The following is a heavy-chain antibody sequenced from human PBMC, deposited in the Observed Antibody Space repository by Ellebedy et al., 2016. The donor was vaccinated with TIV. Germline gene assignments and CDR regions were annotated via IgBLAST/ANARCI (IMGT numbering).Heavy chain of an antibody. D-gene: IGHD4-11*01. J-gene: IGHJ6*02. CDR3: ARVATTHGYGMDV. CDR2: SRDKAHSYTT. CDR1: GFTFSDYY. Sequence: GESLKISXAAFGFTFSDYYMDWVRQAPGKGLEWVARSRDKAHSYTTEYTASVKGRFTISRGDSKSSLYLQMNSLKIEDAAVYYCARVATTHGYGMDVWGQGTTVTVSS. V-gene: IGHV3-72*01.